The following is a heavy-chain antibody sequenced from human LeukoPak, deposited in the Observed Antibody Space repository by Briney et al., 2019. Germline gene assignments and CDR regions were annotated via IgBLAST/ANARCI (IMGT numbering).Heavy chain of an antibody. CDR3: ARDSGDYYYYGMDV. J-gene: IGHJ6*04. Sequence: SETLSLTCAVSGYSISSGYYWGWIRQPPGKGLEWIGSIYHSGSTYYSPSLKSRVTISVDTSKNQFSLKLSSVTAADTAVYYCARDSGDYYYYGMDVWGKGTTVTVSS. CDR1: GYSISSGYY. V-gene: IGHV4-38-2*02. D-gene: IGHD3-10*01. CDR2: IYHSGST.